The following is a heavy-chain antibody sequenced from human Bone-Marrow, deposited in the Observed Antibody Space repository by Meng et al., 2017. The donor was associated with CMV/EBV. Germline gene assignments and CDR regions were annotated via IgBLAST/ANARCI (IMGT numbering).Heavy chain of an antibody. V-gene: IGHV4-34*01. D-gene: IGHD6-13*01. Sequence: QVQLQQWGAGLLRPSDTLSLTGAVYGGSFSGYYWSGIRQPPGKGLEWIGEINHSGSTNHNPSLTSRVIISVDTSKNQFSLKLSSVTAADTAVYYCARKSTYSSSWYVSKWGQGTLVTVSS. CDR1: GGSFSGYY. J-gene: IGHJ4*02. CDR3: ARKSTYSSSWYVSK. CDR2: INHSGST.